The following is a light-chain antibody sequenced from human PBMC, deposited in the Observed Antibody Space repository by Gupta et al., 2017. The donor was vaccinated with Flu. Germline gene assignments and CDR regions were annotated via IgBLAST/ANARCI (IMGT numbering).Light chain of an antibody. V-gene: IGLV1-47*01. CDR2: NND. CDR1: SSNIGSGF. CDR3: ASWDDRLSGSV. Sequence: QSMLTQPPSVFGTPGQRVTVSCSGGSSNIGSGFVYWYQHLPGTAPRLLSFNNDQRPSGVSDRFSGSKSGTSASLAISGLRSEDEADDFCASWDDRLSGSVFGGGTKVTVL. J-gene: IGLJ2*01.